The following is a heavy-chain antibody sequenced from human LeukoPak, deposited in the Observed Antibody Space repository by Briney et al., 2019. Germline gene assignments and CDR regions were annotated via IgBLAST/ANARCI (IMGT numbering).Heavy chain of an antibody. V-gene: IGHV3-30-3*01. J-gene: IGHJ6*02. D-gene: IGHD2-21*02. CDR1: GFTFSSYA. Sequence: PGGSLRLSCAASGFTFSSYAMHWVRQAPGKGLEWVAVMSYDGSNKDYADSVKGRFTISRDNSKNTLYLQMNSLRAEDMAVYYCARAAYCGGDCYREYHYGMDVWGQGTTVTVSS. CDR2: MSYDGSNK. CDR3: ARAAYCGGDCYREYHYGMDV.